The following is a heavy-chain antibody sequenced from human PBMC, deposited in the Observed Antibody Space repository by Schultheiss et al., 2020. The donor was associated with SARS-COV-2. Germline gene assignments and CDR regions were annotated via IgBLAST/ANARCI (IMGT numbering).Heavy chain of an antibody. D-gene: IGHD2-15*01. CDR2: IYYSGST. Sequence: SQTLSLTCTVSGGSISSSSYYWSWIRQPPGKGLEWIGYIYYSGSTYYNPSLKSRVTISVDTSKNQFSLKLSSVTAADTAVYYCARRVECSGGSCYTDWFDPWGQGTLVTVSS. V-gene: IGHV4-30-4*01. J-gene: IGHJ5*02. CDR3: ARRVECSGGSCYTDWFDP. CDR1: GGSISSSSYY.